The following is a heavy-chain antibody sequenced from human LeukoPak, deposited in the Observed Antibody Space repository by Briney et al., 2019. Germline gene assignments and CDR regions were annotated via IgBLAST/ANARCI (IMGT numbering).Heavy chain of an antibody. Sequence: GGSLRLSCSASGFTFSSYAMHWVRQAPGRGLEYVSAISSNGGSTYYADSVKGRFTISRDNSKNTLYLQMSSLRAEDTAVYYCVKWRISGGSFNLDYWGQGTLVTVSS. V-gene: IGHV3-64D*06. CDR2: ISSNGGST. D-gene: IGHD2-15*01. CDR3: VKWRISGGSFNLDY. CDR1: GFTFSSYA. J-gene: IGHJ4*02.